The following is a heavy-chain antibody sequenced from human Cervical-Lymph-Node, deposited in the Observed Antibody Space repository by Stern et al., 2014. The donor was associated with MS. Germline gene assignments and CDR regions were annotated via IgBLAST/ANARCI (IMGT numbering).Heavy chain of an antibody. D-gene: IGHD6-19*01. CDR1: GYTFTTYY. CDR2: INPSGGSK. CDR3: AREVAGHRLGMMDV. V-gene: IGHV1-46*01. J-gene: IGHJ6*02. Sequence: QMQLVQSGAEVKKPGASVKVSCKASGYTFTTYYMNGVRQTPVQGLEWMGIINPSGGSKSYAQKFQGRVTMTRDTTTSTVYMELSSLRSEDTAVYYCAREVAGHRLGMMDVCGQGTTVTVSS.